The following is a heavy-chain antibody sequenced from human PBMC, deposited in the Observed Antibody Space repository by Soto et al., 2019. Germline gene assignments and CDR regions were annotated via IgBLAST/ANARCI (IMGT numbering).Heavy chain of an antibody. Sequence: GGSLRLSCVASGFTYSSYAMSWVRQAPGKGLEWVSGINWNGGSTGYADSVKGRFTISRDNAKNSLYLQMNSLRAEDTALYHCARVLGDAPNAFDIWGQGTMVTVSS. V-gene: IGHV3-20*01. CDR2: INWNGGST. CDR1: GFTYSSYA. CDR3: ARVLGDAPNAFDI. J-gene: IGHJ3*02. D-gene: IGHD3-10*01.